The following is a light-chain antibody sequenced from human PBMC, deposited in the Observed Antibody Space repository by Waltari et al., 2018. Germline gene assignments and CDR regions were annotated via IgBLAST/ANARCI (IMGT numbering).Light chain of an antibody. CDR1: QYVNKY. V-gene: IGKV1-33*01. CDR3: QQYHHLPLT. Sequence: DVQLTQSPSSLSASVGDSVTLTCRASQYVNKYLNWYQHRPGEAPKLLIYDTSNLQAGVPSRFSGSGHGTDFSFTISSLQPEDIGTYYCQQYHHLPLTFAGGTKVVVK. CDR2: DTS. J-gene: IGKJ4*01.